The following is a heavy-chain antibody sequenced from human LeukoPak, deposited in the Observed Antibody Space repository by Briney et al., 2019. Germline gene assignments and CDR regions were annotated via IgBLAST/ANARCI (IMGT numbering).Heavy chain of an antibody. Sequence: PGGSLRLSCAASGFTFNNYWMHWFRQVPGKGLVWVSRINMDGSEIGYADSLKGRITIFRDNAKNTVYLQMNSLKEEDTAVYYCARVWCYSAMDVWGQGTTVTVSS. CDR1: GFTFNNYW. CDR3: ARVWCYSAMDV. CDR2: INMDGSEI. V-gene: IGHV3-74*01. D-gene: IGHD2-8*01. J-gene: IGHJ6*02.